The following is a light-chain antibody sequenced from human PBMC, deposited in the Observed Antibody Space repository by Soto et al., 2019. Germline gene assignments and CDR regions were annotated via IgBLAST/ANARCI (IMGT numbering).Light chain of an antibody. Sequence: DIQMTQSPSSLSASVGDRVTITCRASRRITTFLNWYQQRPGQVPKLLIYSASKLHTGVPSRFSGSGSGADFTLTISNVQLEDFATYYCQQRYSTPLTFGGGTTVDI. CDR2: SAS. CDR3: QQRYSTPLT. CDR1: RRITTF. V-gene: IGKV1-39*01. J-gene: IGKJ4*01.